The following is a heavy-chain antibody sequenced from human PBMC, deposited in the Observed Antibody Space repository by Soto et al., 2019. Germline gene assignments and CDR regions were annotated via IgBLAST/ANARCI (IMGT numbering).Heavy chain of an antibody. V-gene: IGHV3-43*01. Sequence: PGGSLRLSCAASGFTFDDYTMHWVRQAPGKGLEWVSLISWDGGSTYYADSVKGRFTISRDNSKNSLYLQMNSLRTEDTALYYCAKDISITGTTGYYYYGMDVWGQGTTVTVSS. CDR2: ISWDGGST. J-gene: IGHJ6*02. D-gene: IGHD1-7*01. CDR1: GFTFDDYT. CDR3: AKDISITGTTGYYYYGMDV.